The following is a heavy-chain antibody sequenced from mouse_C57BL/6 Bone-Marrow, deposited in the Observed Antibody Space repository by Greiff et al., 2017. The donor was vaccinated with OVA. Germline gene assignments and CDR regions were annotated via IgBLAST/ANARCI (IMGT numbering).Heavy chain of an antibody. V-gene: IGHV10-1*01. D-gene: IGHD3-2*02. Sequence: GGGLVQPKGSLKLSCAASGFSFNTYAMNWVRQAPGKGLEWVARIRSKSNNYATYYADSVKDRFTISRDDSESMLYLQMNNLKTEDTAMYYCVRPAQATTFAYWGQGTLVTVSA. CDR1: GFSFNTYA. CDR3: VRPAQATTFAY. J-gene: IGHJ3*01. CDR2: IRSKSNNYAT.